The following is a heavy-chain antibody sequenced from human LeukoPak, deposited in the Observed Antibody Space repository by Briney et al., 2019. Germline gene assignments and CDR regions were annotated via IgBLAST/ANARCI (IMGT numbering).Heavy chain of an antibody. Sequence: PSETLSLTCAVPGYSISSGCYWGWLRQPPGKGLEWIGSIYHSGSTYYNPSLKSRVTISVDTSKNQFSLKLSSVTAADTAVYYCARREYSSSRDYWGQGTLVTVSS. CDR2: IYHSGST. V-gene: IGHV4-38-2*01. CDR1: GYSISSGCY. D-gene: IGHD6-6*01. J-gene: IGHJ4*02. CDR3: ARREYSSSRDY.